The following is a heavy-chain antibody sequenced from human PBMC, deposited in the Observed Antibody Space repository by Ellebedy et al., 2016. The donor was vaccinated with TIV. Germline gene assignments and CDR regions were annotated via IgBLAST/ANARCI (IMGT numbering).Heavy chain of an antibody. CDR3: TKATFDP. Sequence: GESLKISXAASGFTFSNAWMKWVRQAPGKGLEWVGRIKSKTDGGTTDYAAPVKGRFTISRDDSQNTLFLQMNSLKTEDTAVYYCTKATFDPWGQGTLVTVSS. V-gene: IGHV3-15*07. J-gene: IGHJ5*02. CDR2: IKSKTDGGTT. CDR1: GFTFSNAW.